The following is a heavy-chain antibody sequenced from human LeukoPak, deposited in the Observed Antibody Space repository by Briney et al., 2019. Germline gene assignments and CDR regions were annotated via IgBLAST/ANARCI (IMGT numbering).Heavy chain of an antibody. CDR3: AKDQVVITTTGSWFDP. CDR1: GGSVSSGSYY. D-gene: IGHD3-22*01. V-gene: IGHV3-23*01. J-gene: IGHJ5*02. CDR2: ISGSSGST. Sequence: ETLSLTCTVSGGSVSSGSYYWSWIRQPPGKGLEWVSSISGSSGSTFYADSVKGRFTISRDNSKNTLYLQMNSLRAEDTAVYYCAKDQVVITTTGSWFDPWGQGTLVTVSS.